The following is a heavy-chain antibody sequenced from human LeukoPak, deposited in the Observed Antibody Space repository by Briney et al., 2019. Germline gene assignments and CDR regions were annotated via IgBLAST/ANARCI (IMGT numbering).Heavy chain of an antibody. Sequence: ASVKVSFTASASTFTINYKSMMRQAPGQGLELMGIINPSGGSTSYAQKFQGRVTMTRDTSTSTVYMERSSLRAEETAVYYGSRCFFVAAADMNYGMDICGQGTTVTVSS. CDR1: ASTFTINY. CDR3: SRCFFVAAADMNYGMDI. V-gene: IGHV1-46*01. J-gene: IGHJ6*02. CDR2: INPSGGST. D-gene: IGHD6-13*01.